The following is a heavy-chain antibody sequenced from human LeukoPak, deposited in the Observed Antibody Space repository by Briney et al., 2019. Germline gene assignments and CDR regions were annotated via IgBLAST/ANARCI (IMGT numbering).Heavy chain of an antibody. CDR3: ARGQNYGSGSYRNYYYYYYGMDV. Sequence: SETLSLTCTVSGGSFSGGVYYWSWLRQPPGKGLEWIGYIYYTGSTSYYNPSLKSRVSMSVDTSKSQFSLKLSSVTAADTAVYYCARGQNYGSGSYRNYYYYYYGMDVWGQGTTVTVSS. CDR1: GGSFSGGVYY. D-gene: IGHD3-10*01. J-gene: IGHJ6*02. CDR2: IYYTGSTS. V-gene: IGHV4-30-4*01.